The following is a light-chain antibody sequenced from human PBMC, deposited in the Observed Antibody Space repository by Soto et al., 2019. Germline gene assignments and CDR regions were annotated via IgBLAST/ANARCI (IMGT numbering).Light chain of an antibody. Sequence: QSVLTQPPSVSAAQGQKVTISCSGSNSNIGNNYVSWYQQHPGTAPKHHINENNTRPSGIPDRFSGSKSGTSATLGITGLQTGDEADYYCGTWDSSLSAYVYGTGTTVTV. J-gene: IGLJ1*01. CDR2: ENN. CDR1: NSNIGNNY. V-gene: IGLV1-51*02. CDR3: GTWDSSLSAYV.